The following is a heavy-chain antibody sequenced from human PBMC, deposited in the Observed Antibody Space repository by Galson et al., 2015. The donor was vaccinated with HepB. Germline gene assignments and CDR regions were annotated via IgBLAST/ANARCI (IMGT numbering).Heavy chain of an antibody. Sequence: LSLTCTVSGGSISSSSYYWGWIRQPPGKGLEWIGSIYYSGSTYYNPSLKSRVTISVDTSKNQFSLKLSSVTAADTAVYYCARSLTQTYDSSGYLGAGWFDPWGQGTLVTVSS. CDR3: ARSLTQTYDSSGYLGAGWFDP. D-gene: IGHD3-22*01. CDR1: GGSISSSSYY. CDR2: IYYSGST. V-gene: IGHV4-39*01. J-gene: IGHJ5*02.